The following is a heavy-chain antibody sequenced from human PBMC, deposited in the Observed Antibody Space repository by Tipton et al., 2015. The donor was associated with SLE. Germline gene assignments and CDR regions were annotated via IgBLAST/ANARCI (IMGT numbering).Heavy chain of an antibody. Sequence: TLSLTCTVSGGSINTYYWSWIRQPPGKGLEWIGYIYYSGSTNYNPSLKSRVTISVDTSKNQFSLKLSSVTAADTAVYYCARDSLGYYDSSSHYFDYWGQGTLVTVSS. CDR2: IYYSGST. CDR1: GGSINTYY. V-gene: IGHV4-59*01. CDR3: ARDSLGYYDSSSHYFDY. J-gene: IGHJ4*02. D-gene: IGHD3-22*01.